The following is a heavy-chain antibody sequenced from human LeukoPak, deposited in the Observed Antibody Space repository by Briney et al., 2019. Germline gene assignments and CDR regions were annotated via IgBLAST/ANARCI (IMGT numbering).Heavy chain of an antibody. J-gene: IGHJ4*02. CDR3: ARTPLVGGSDEYYFDY. V-gene: IGHV1-46*01. CDR1: GYTFTGYY. CDR2: INPSGGST. D-gene: IGHD3-10*01. Sequence: GASVKVSCKASGYTFTGYYMHWVRQAPGQGLEWMGIINPSGGSTSYAQKFQGRVTMTRDTSTSTVYMELSSLRSEDTAVYYCARTPLVGGSDEYYFDYWGQGTLVTVSS.